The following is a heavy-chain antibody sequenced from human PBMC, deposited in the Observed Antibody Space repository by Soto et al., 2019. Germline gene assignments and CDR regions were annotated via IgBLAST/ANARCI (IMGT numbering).Heavy chain of an antibody. J-gene: IGHJ4*02. Sequence: EVQLVESGGGLVQPGGSLRLSCAASGFAFTHYRIHWVRQPPGKGLEWVARINVDGNRIEYADSVKGRFTISRDNAKRTVFLQMNSLRDDDSAIYFRARAGDWNYVQDFWGQGTLVTVSS. V-gene: IGHV3-74*03. CDR2: INVDGNRI. CDR3: ARAGDWNYVQDF. CDR1: GFAFTHYR. D-gene: IGHD1-7*01.